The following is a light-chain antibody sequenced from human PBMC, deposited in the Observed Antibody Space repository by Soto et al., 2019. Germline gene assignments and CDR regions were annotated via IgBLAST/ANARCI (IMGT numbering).Light chain of an antibody. V-gene: IGKV1-12*02. J-gene: IGKJ4*01. CDR2: AAS. CDR1: QGISSR. Sequence: DIQMTQSPSSVSASVGDRVTITCRASQGISSRLAWYQQKPGKAPNLLIYAASSLQSGVPSRFRGSGSETDFTLTLGRLQTEGFATLQLQQANSFPSTFGGGTKVEIK. CDR3: QQANSFPST.